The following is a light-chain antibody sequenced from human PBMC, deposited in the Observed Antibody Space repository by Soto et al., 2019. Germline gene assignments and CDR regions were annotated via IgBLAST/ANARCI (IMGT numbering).Light chain of an antibody. CDR2: DVG. CDR3: CSYARGSTYV. J-gene: IGLJ1*01. V-gene: IGLV2-14*03. CDR1: SSDVGGYNS. Sequence: QSALTQPASVSGSPGQSITISCTGTSSDVGGYNSVSWYQQHPGKAPKLVIYDVGNRPSGVSDRFSGSKSGNTASLTISGLQAEDKADYYCCSYARGSTYVFGAGTKLTVL.